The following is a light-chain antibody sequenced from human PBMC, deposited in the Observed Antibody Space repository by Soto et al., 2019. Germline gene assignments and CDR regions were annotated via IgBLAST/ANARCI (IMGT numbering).Light chain of an antibody. V-gene: IGKV1-17*03. CDR1: QGISNY. CDR3: QQDYNS. Sequence: DIQMTHSPSAMSAYVGDIVNITCRASQGISNYLAWFQLKPGKVPKRLMYAASTLQSGVPSRFSGSGSGTEFTLTISSLQPEDFAIYYCQQDYNSFGQGTRLEIK. CDR2: AAS. J-gene: IGKJ5*01.